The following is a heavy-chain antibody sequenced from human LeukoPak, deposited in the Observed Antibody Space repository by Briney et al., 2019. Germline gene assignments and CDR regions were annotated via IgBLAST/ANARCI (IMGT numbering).Heavy chain of an antibody. CDR2: IIPIFGTA. CDR1: GGTFCSYA. CDR3: ARDQDIVVVPAAIGLDY. V-gene: IGHV1-69*06. D-gene: IGHD2-2*02. J-gene: IGHJ4*02. Sequence: SVKVSCKASGGTFCSYAISWVRQAPGQRLEWMVGIIPIFGTANYAQKFQGRVTITADKSTSTAYMELSSLRSEDTAVYYCARDQDIVVVPAAIGLDYWGQGTLVTVSS.